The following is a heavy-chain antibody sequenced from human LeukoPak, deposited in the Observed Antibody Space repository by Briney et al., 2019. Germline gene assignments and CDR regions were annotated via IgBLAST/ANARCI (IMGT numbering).Heavy chain of an antibody. V-gene: IGHV4-59*01. CDR3: ASRTIFGDYFDY. D-gene: IGHD3-3*01. CDR1: GGSISSYY. CDR2: IYYSGST. J-gene: IGHJ4*02. Sequence: SETLSLTCTVSGGSISSYYWSWIRQPPGKGLEWIGYIYYSGSTNYNPSLKSRVTISVDTSKNQFSLKLSSVTAADTAVYYCASRTIFGDYFDYWGRGTLVTVSS.